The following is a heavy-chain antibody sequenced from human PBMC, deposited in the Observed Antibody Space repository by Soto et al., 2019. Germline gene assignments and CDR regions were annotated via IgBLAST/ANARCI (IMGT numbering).Heavy chain of an antibody. CDR3: ASREGFTMVRGVTLGYYYYYGMDV. J-gene: IGHJ6*02. V-gene: IGHV1-69*01. Sequence: QVQLVQSGAEVKKPGSSVKVSCKASGGTFSSYAISWVRQAPGQGLEWMGGIIPIFGTANYAQQFQGRVTITADEYTSTDYMELSRLRSEDTAVYYCASREGFTMVRGVTLGYYYYYGMDVWGQGTTVTVSS. CDR1: GGTFSSYA. D-gene: IGHD3-10*01. CDR2: IIPIFGTA.